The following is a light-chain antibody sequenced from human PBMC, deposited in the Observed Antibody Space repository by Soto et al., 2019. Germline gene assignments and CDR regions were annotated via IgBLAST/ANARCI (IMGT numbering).Light chain of an antibody. V-gene: IGKV2-28*01. CDR3: MQARQTT. Sequence: DIVMTQSPLSLPVTPGEPASISCRSSQSLLHSNVYNYLDWYLQKPGQSLQLLIYLGSNLASGVPVRFSGSGSGTDFTLKISRVEAEDVGVYYCMQARQTTFGPGTKVDIK. CDR2: LGS. CDR1: QSLLHSNVYNY. J-gene: IGKJ3*01.